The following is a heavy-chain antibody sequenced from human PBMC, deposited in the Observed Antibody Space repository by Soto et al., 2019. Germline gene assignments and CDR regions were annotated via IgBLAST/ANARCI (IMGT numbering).Heavy chain of an antibody. D-gene: IGHD3-16*02. CDR3: VASALSFDF. Sequence: PGGSLRLSCEASGFTFSTYAMHWVRQTPGKGLEWLAVISHDGDKEHISDSVKGRFAISRDNSKNTLYLQISSLKDEDTAVYQCVASALSFDFWGQGTPVT. V-gene: IGHV3-30*09. J-gene: IGHJ4*02. CDR1: GFTFSTYA. CDR2: ISHDGDKE.